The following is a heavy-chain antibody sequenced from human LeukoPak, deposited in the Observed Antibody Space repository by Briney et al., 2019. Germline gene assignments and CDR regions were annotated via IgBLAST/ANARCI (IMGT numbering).Heavy chain of an antibody. D-gene: IGHD3-22*01. Sequence: PSETLSLTCTVSGGSISSYYWSWIRQPPGKGLEWIGYIYYSGSTNYNPSLKSRVTISVDTSKNQFSLKLSSVTAADTAVYYCARDRYYYDSSGYPIDYYHMDVWGKGTTVTVSS. V-gene: IGHV4-59*12. CDR1: GGSISSYY. CDR3: ARDRYYYDSSGYPIDYYHMDV. CDR2: IYYSGST. J-gene: IGHJ6*03.